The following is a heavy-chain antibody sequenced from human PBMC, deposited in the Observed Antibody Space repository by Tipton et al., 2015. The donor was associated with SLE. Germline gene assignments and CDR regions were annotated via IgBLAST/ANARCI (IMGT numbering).Heavy chain of an antibody. CDR3: ARGRWIQLWYDASDI. D-gene: IGHD5-18*01. CDR1: GYTFTTYY. CDR2: INPSGGST. J-gene: IGHJ3*02. Sequence: QLVQSGAEVKKPGASVKVSCMASGYTFTTYYMHWVRQAPGQGLEWMGIINPSGGSTSYAQKFQGRVTMTRDTSTSTVYMELSSLRSEDTAVYYCARGRWIQLWYDASDIWGQGTMVTVSS. V-gene: IGHV1-46*01.